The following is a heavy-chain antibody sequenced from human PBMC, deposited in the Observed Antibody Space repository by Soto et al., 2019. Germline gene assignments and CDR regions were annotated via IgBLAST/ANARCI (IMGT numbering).Heavy chain of an antibody. CDR3: ARAGIAARRGFYYYGMDV. V-gene: IGHV5-51*01. D-gene: IGHD6-6*01. CDR1: GYSFTSDW. CDR2: IYPGDSDT. J-gene: IGHJ6*02. Sequence: GESLKISCNGSGYSFTSDWIGWVRQMPGKGLEWMGIIYPGDSDTRYSPSFQGQVTISADKSISTAYLQWSSLKASDTAMYYCARAGIAARRGFYYYGMDVWGQGTTVTVSS.